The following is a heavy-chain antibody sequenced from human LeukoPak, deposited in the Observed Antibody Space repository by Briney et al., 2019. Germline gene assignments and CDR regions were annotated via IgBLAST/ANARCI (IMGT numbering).Heavy chain of an antibody. J-gene: IGHJ4*02. Sequence: GASVTVSCTASGYTFTNYGLSWVRQAPGQGLEWMGWISAYNGNTNYAQKFQGRVTITADKSTSTAYMELSSLRSEDTAVYYCASGKYCSGGSCYGENYWGQGTLVTVSS. V-gene: IGHV1-18*01. CDR2: ISAYNGNT. CDR3: ASGKYCSGGSCYGENY. CDR1: GYTFTNYG. D-gene: IGHD2-15*01.